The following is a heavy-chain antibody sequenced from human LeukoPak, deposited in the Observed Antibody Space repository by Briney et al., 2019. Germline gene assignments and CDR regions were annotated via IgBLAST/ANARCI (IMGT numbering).Heavy chain of an antibody. CDR3: VKDMGYIVGATSYYFDY. CDR1: GFTFSSYA. Sequence: GGSLRLSCSASGFTFSSYALHWVRQAPGKGLEYVSAISSNGGSTYYADSVKGRFTISRDNSKNTLYLQMSSLRAEDTAVYYCVKDMGYIVGATSYYFDYWGQGTLVTVSS. CDR2: ISSNGGST. J-gene: IGHJ4*02. V-gene: IGHV3-64D*06. D-gene: IGHD1-26*01.